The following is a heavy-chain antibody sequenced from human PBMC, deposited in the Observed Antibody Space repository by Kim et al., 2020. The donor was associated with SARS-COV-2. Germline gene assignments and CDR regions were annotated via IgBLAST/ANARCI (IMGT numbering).Heavy chain of an antibody. J-gene: IGHJ4*01. Sequence: GGSLRLSCTTSGFTFFGHAMSWVRQAPGKGLEWVSSIDGGDGTTYSVDVVRGRSSISRDDSRKPLFLLISALSADDTAAYYSLKRGWGGMWGYWG. CDR1: GFTFFGHA. CDR2: IDGGDGTT. V-gene: IGHV3-23*01. CDR3: LKRGWGGMWGY. D-gene: IGHD3-10*01.